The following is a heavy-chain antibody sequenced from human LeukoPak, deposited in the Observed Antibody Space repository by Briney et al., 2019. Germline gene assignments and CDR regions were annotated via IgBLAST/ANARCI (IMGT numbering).Heavy chain of an antibody. Sequence: GSLRLSCAASGFTLSDYGMHWVRQAPGKGLVWLSHIHNDGSTTTYAASVKGRFTISRDKAKNTVHLDMIGLRGEDTALYYWARDFYGSYCTGGSCYYRNWFDPWGQGTQVTVSS. CDR2: IHNDGSTT. CDR1: GFTLSDYG. V-gene: IGHV3-74*01. J-gene: IGHJ5*02. CDR3: ARDFYGSYCTGGSCYYRNWFDP. D-gene: IGHD2-15*01.